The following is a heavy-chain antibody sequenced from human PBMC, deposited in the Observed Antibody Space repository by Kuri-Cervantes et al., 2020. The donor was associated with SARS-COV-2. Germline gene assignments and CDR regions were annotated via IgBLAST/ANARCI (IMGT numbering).Heavy chain of an antibody. CDR2: IYYSGST. D-gene: IGHD6-13*01. Sequence: ESLKIPCTVSGGSISSYYRSWIRQPPGKGLGWIGYIYYSGSTNYNPSLKSRVTISVDTSKNQFSLKLSSVTAADAAVYYCARGSSSWDFDYWGQGTLVTVSS. CDR1: GGSISSYY. V-gene: IGHV4-59*01. J-gene: IGHJ4*02. CDR3: ARGSSSWDFDY.